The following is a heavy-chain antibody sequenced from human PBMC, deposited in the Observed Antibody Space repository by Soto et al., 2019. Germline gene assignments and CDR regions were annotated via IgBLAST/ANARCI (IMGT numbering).Heavy chain of an antibody. J-gene: IGHJ4*02. Sequence: GGSLRISCAASGFTFSSYAMSWVRQAPGKGLEWVSAISGSGGSTYYADSVKGRFTISRDNSKNTLYLQMNSLRAEDTAVYYCAKVYVALRVKDYWGQGTLVTVPS. CDR1: GFTFSSYA. V-gene: IGHV3-23*01. CDR2: ISGSGGST. D-gene: IGHD4-17*01. CDR3: AKVYVALRVKDY.